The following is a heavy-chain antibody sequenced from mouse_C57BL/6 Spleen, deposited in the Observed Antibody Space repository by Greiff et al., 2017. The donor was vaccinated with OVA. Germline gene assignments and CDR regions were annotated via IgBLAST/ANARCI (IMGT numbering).Heavy chain of an antibody. CDR3: ARKGDYSNYSFDY. J-gene: IGHJ2*01. V-gene: IGHV1-4*01. Sequence: VQRVESGAELARPGASVKMSCKASGYTFTSYTMHWVKQRPGQGLEWIGYINPSSGYTKYNQKFKDKATLTADKSSSTAYMQLSSLTSEDSAVYYCARKGDYSNYSFDYWGQGTTLTVSS. CDR1: GYTFTSYT. CDR2: INPSSGYT. D-gene: IGHD2-5*01.